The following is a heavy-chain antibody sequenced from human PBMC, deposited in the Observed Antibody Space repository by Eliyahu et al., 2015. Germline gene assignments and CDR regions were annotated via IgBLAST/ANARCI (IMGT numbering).Heavy chain of an antibody. Sequence: QVQLVQSGAEVKKPGSSVKVSCKASGGTFSXYAISWVRQAPGQGLEWMGGIIPIFGTANYAQKFQGRVTITADESTSTAYMELSSLRSEDTAVYYCASLVAQYNPLEQEEDYWGQGTLVTVSS. J-gene: IGHJ4*02. CDR1: GGTFSXYA. D-gene: IGHD1/OR15-1a*01. CDR3: ASLVAQYNPLEQEEDY. V-gene: IGHV1-69*01. CDR2: IIPIFGTA.